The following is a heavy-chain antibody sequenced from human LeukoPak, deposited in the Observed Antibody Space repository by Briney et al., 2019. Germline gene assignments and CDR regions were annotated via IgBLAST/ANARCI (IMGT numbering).Heavy chain of an antibody. CDR2: INHSGST. J-gene: IGHJ4*02. V-gene: IGHV4-34*01. CDR3: AREGGLATMVRGVISY. D-gene: IGHD3-10*01. CDR1: GGSFSGYY. Sequence: SETLSLTCAVYGGSFSGYYWSWIRQPPGKGLEWIGEINHSGSTNYNPSLKSRVTISVDTSKNQFSLKLSFVTAADTAVYYCAREGGLATMVRGVISYWGQGTLVSVSS.